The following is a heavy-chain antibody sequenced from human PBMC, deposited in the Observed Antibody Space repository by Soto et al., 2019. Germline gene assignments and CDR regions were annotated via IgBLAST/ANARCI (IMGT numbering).Heavy chain of an antibody. Sequence: QVQLQQWGAGLLKPSETLSLTCAVYGGSFSGYYWFWIRQPPGKGLEWIGEINHSGSTNYNPSLKSRVTISVDTSKNHFSLKLSSVTAADTAVYCCAGSGALVFDFWGQGTLVTVSS. CDR3: AGSGALVFDF. J-gene: IGHJ4*02. CDR1: GGSFSGYY. D-gene: IGHD1-26*01. CDR2: INHSGST. V-gene: IGHV4-34*01.